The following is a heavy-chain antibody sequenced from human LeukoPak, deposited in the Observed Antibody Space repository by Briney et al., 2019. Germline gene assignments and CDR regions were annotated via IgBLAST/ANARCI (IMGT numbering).Heavy chain of an antibody. CDR2: INHSGST. CDR1: GGSFSGSY. D-gene: IGHD1-26*01. CDR3: ARAEWELPFDY. V-gene: IGHV4-34*01. Sequence: SETLSLTCAVYGGSFSGSYWSWIRQPPGKGLEWIGEINHSGSTNYNPSLKTRVTISVDTSKNQFSLKLSSVTAADTAVYYCARAEWELPFDYWGQGTLVTVSS. J-gene: IGHJ4*02.